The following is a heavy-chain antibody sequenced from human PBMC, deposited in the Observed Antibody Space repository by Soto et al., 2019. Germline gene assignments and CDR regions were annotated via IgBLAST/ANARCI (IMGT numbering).Heavy chain of an antibody. D-gene: IGHD3-22*01. V-gene: IGHV3-11*06. Sequence: GGSLRLSCAASGFTFSDYYMSWIRQAPGKGLEWVSYISSSSSYTNYADSVKGRFTISRDNAKNSLYLQMNSLRAEDTAVYYCARAINYYDSSGYYYAGAFDIWGQGTMVTVSS. CDR3: ARAINYYDSSGYYYAGAFDI. J-gene: IGHJ3*02. CDR2: ISSSSSYT. CDR1: GFTFSDYY.